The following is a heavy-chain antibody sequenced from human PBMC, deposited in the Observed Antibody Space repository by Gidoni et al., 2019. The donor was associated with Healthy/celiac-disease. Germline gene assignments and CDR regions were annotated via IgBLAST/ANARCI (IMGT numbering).Heavy chain of an antibody. CDR2: INPSGGST. D-gene: IGHD2-21*02. J-gene: IGHJ6*02. CDR1: GYTFTSYY. Sequence: QVQLVQSGAEVKKPGASVKVSCKASGYTFTSYYMHWVRQAPGQGLEWMGIINPSGGSTSAEQNFQGRVTLTRDRPTSKVYMGLRSLGSESTSVYYCGRDRDGGRYYYDGMDVWGQGTTVTVSS. V-gene: IGHV1-46*03. CDR3: GRDRDGGRYYYDGMDV.